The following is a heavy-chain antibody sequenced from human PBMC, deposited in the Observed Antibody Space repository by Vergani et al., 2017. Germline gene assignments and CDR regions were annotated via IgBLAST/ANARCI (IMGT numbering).Heavy chain of an antibody. CDR3: AKETNVDMATISWFDP. CDR1: GGSISSYN. J-gene: IGHJ5*02. Sequence: QVQLQESGPGLVKPSETLSLTCTVSGGSISSYNWSWIRQPPGKGLEGIGYIYYNGRTKYNPSLKSRVTISVDTSKNQFALKLSSVAAADTAVYYCAKETNVDMATISWFDPWGQGTLVTVSS. CDR2: IYYNGRT. D-gene: IGHD5-24*01. V-gene: IGHV4-59*01.